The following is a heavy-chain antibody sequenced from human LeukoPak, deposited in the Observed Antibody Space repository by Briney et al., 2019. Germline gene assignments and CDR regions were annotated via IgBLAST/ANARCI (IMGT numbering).Heavy chain of an antibody. V-gene: IGHV4-4*07. CDR2: IYTSGST. J-gene: IGHJ4*02. CDR1: GGSISSYD. Sequence: PSETLSLTCTVSGGSISSYDWSWFRQPAGKGLKWIGRIYTSGSTNYNPSLTSRVTMSVDTSKNQFSLKLSSVTAADTAVYYCARVPATLVVPAAIDDWGQGTLITVSS. D-gene: IGHD2-2*01. CDR3: ARVPATLVVPAAIDD.